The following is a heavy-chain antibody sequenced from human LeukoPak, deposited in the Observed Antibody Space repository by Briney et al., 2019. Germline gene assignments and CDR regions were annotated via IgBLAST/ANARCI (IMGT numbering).Heavy chain of an antibody. Sequence: SETLSLTCTVSGGSISSSSYYWGWIRQPPGKGLEWIGSIYYSGSTYYNPSLKSRVTISVDTSKNQFSLKLSSVTAADTAVYYCARRGIVEGSFDPWGQGTLVTVSS. CDR3: ARRGIVEGSFDP. J-gene: IGHJ5*02. D-gene: IGHD2-21*01. V-gene: IGHV4-39*01. CDR1: GGSISSSSYY. CDR2: IYYSGST.